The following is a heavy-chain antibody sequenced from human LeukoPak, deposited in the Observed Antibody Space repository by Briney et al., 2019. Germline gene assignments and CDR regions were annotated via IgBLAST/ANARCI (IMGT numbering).Heavy chain of an antibody. D-gene: IGHD1-7*01. Sequence: EASVKVSCKASGYTFTTYAINWVRQAPGQGLEWMGWINPNSGGTNYAQKFQGRVTMTRDTSISTAYMELSRLRSDDTAVYYCARISWNSEYYFDYWGQGTLVTVSS. CDR2: INPNSGGT. V-gene: IGHV1-2*02. CDR3: ARISWNSEYYFDY. CDR1: GYTFTTYA. J-gene: IGHJ4*02.